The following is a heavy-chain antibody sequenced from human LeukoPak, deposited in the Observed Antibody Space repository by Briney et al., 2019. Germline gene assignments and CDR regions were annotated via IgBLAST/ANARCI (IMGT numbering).Heavy chain of an antibody. CDR1: GFTFTKYW. D-gene: IGHD2-2*01. Sequence: PGGSLRLSCAASGFTFTKYWMSWVRQAPGKGLEWVANIKEDGTERYYVDSVKGRFTISRDNAKNSLYLQMNSLRAGDTAVYYCARRRCSSTSCFFDYWGQGTLSPSPQ. J-gene: IGHJ4*02. CDR2: IKEDGTER. CDR3: ARRRCSSTSCFFDY. V-gene: IGHV3-7*01.